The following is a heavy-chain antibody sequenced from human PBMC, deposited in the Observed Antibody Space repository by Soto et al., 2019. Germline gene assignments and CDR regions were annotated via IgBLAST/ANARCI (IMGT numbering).Heavy chain of an antibody. CDR3: AREYRLLRLGELSRGRRFDY. CDR1: GGTFSSYA. CDR2: IITIFGTA. D-gene: IGHD3-16*02. J-gene: IGHJ4*02. Sequence: QVQLVQSGAEVKKPGSSVKVSCKASGGTFSSYAISWVRQAPGQGLEWMGGIITIFGTANYAQKFQGRVTSTADESTSTAYMELSSLQSEDTAVYYCAREYRLLRLGELSRGRRFDYWGQGTLVTVSS. V-gene: IGHV1-69*01.